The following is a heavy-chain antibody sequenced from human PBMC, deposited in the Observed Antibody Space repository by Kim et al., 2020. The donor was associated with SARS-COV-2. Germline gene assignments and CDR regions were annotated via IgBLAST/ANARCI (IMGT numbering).Heavy chain of an antibody. D-gene: IGHD4-4*01. CDR2: IYYSGST. CDR3: ARGNYYYYYGMDV. V-gene: IGHV4-31*03. CDR1: GGSISSGGYY. Sequence: SETLSLTCTVSGGSISSGGYYWSWIRQHPGKGLEWIGYIYYSGSTYYNPSLKSRVTISVDTSKNQFSLKLSSVTAADTAVYYCARGNYYYYYGMDVWGQGTTVTVSS. J-gene: IGHJ6*02.